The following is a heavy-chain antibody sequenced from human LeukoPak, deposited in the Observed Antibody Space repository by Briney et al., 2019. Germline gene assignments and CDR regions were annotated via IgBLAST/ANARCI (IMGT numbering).Heavy chain of an antibody. V-gene: IGHV2-5*02. J-gene: IGHJ4*02. CDR3: ARLTRVGATILVDY. CDR1: GFSLSTSGVG. CDR2: IYWDDDK. D-gene: IGHD1-26*01. Sequence: SGPTLVKPTQTLTLTCTFSGFSLSTSGVGVGWIRPPPGKALEWLALIYWDDDKRYSPSLKSRLTITKDTSKNQVVLTMTNMDPVDTATYYCARLTRVGATILVDYRGQGTLVTVSS.